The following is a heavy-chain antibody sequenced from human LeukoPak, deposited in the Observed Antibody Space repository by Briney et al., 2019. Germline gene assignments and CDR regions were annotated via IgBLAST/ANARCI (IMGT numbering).Heavy chain of an antibody. J-gene: IGHJ3*02. CDR1: GYSFTSYW. CDR2: IYPGDSDT. Sequence: GESLKISCKGSGYSFTSYWIGWVRPMPGKGLEWMGIIYPGDSDTRYSPSFQGQVTISADKSISTAYLQCSSLKASDTAMYYCARRGYYYYDSSGSPDAFDIWGQGTMVTVSS. CDR3: ARRGYYYYDSSGSPDAFDI. D-gene: IGHD3-22*01. V-gene: IGHV5-51*01.